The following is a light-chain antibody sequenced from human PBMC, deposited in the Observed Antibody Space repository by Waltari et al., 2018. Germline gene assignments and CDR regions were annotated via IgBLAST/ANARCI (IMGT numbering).Light chain of an antibody. J-gene: IGKJ1*01. V-gene: IGKV1-5*03. CDR1: QSISSW. Sequence: DIQMTQSPFTLSAFVGDRVTITCRSSQSISSWLAWYQQKPGRAPKLLIYKASSLESGVPSRFSSSGSGTEFTLTISSLQPDDSATYYCQQYNSYPVTFGQGTKVEIK. CDR3: QQYNSYPVT. CDR2: KAS.